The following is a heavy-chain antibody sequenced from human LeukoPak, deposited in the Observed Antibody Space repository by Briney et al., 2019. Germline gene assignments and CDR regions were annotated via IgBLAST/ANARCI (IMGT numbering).Heavy chain of an antibody. CDR1: GFTFSSYW. D-gene: IGHD3-16*02. Sequence: PGGSLRLSCAASGFTFSSYWMHWVRQAPGKGLVWVSRINSDGSSTSYADSVKGRFTISRDNAKNTLYLQMNSLRAEDTAVYYCARLDDYVWGSYRSDLDYWGQGTLVTVSS. CDR2: INSDGSST. J-gene: IGHJ4*02. V-gene: IGHV3-74*01. CDR3: ARLDDYVWGSYRSDLDY.